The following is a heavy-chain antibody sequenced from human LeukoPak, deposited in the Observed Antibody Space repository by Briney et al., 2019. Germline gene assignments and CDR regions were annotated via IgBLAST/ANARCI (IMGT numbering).Heavy chain of an antibody. J-gene: IGHJ4*02. Sequence: GGSLRLSCAACGFTFSSYGMHWVRQAPGKGLEWVTFIRYDGNPTYSADSVKGRFTISRDNSKNTVYIQMNSLRAEDTAVYYCAKDLMFGPDYWGQGTLVTVSS. CDR1: GFTFSSYG. V-gene: IGHV3-30*02. D-gene: IGHD3-3*02. CDR2: IRYDGNPT. CDR3: AKDLMFGPDY.